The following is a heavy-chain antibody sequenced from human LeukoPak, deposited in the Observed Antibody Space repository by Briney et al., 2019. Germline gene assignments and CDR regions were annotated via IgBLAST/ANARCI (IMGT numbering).Heavy chain of an antibody. CDR3: ARRRAASTIYHYSMDF. V-gene: IGHV5-51*01. CDR1: GYTFSTYW. Sequence: PGESLKISCKGSGYTFSTYWIAWVRQMPGKGLEWMGIIYTSDSETRYSPSFQGQVTISVDKSISTAYLQWRSLKASDTAMYYCARRRAASTIYHYSMDFWGHGTTVIVSS. CDR2: IYTSDSET. J-gene: IGHJ6*02. D-gene: IGHD5/OR15-5a*01.